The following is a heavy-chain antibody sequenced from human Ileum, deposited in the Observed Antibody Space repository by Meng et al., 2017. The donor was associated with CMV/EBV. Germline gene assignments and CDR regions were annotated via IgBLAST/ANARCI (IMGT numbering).Heavy chain of an antibody. CDR1: GFTFGSFA. J-gene: IGHJ4*02. CDR2: ISGNGDRT. V-gene: IGHV3-23*01. Sequence: GESLKISCAAPGFTFGSFALSWLRQAPGRGLEWVSTISGNGDRTYYGDSVKGRFIVSRVNSENTLYLQMNSLRAEDTAIYYCARTPDLGYCSHTSCSRIDYWGQGRLVTVSS. D-gene: IGHD2-2*03. CDR3: ARTPDLGYCSHTSCSRIDY.